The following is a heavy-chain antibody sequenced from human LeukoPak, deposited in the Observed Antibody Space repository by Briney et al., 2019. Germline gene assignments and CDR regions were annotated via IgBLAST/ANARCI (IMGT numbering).Heavy chain of an antibody. CDR2: IYYSVTT. CDR3: ARVETSYYGSGTYEDWFDP. D-gene: IGHD3-10*01. V-gene: IGHV4-30-4*01. CDR1: GGSFSGYY. J-gene: IGHJ5*02. Sequence: RSSETLSLTCAVYGGSFSGYYWSWIRQPPGKGLEWIGYIYYSVTTYYNPSLKSRVTIEVDTSKNQFSLRLSSVTAADTAVYYCARVETSYYGSGTYEDWFDPWGQGTLVIVSS.